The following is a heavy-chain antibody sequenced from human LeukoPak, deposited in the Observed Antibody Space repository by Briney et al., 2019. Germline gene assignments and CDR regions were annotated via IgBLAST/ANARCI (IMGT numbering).Heavy chain of an antibody. J-gene: IGHJ3*02. CDR2: IKQDGSEK. CDR1: GFTFSSYW. D-gene: IGHD2-15*01. Sequence: PGGSLRLSCAASGFTFSSYWMSWVRQAPGKGLGWVADIKQDGSEKYYVDSVKGRFTISRQNAKNSLFLQMNSLRAEDTAVYYCARHRSGGSQDDAFDIWGQGTMVTVSS. CDR3: ARHRSGGSQDDAFDI. V-gene: IGHV3-7*01.